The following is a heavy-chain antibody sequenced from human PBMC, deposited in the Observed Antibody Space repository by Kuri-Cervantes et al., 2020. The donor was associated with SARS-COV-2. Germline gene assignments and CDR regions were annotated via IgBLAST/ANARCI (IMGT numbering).Heavy chain of an antibody. J-gene: IGHJ6*02. V-gene: IGHV3-30*04. CDR2: ISDDGRKK. CDR1: GFTFNNHA. Sequence: GGSLRLSCAVPGFTFNNHAMYWVRQAPGKGLEWVAVISDDGRKKYYGDSVKGRFTISRDTSKNTVYLQMNSLRPDDTGVYFCARVLVRASYYFYAVDVWGQGTTVTVSS. D-gene: IGHD2-21*01. CDR3: ARVLVRASYYFYAVDV.